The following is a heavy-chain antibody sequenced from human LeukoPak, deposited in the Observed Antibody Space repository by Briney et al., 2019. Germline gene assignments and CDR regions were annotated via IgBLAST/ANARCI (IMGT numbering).Heavy chain of an antibody. V-gene: IGHV3-48*03. CDR3: ARENDFWSEGV. D-gene: IGHD3-3*01. Sequence: GGSLRLSCAASGFTFSSYEMNWVRQAPGKGLEWVSYISSSGSTIYYADPVKGRFTISRDNAKNSLYLQMNSLRAEGTAVYYCARENDFWSEGVWGKGTTVTVSS. J-gene: IGHJ6*04. CDR2: ISSSGSTI. CDR1: GFTFSSYE.